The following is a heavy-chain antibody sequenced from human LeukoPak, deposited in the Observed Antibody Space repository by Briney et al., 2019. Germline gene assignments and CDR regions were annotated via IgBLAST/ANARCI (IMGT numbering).Heavy chain of an antibody. CDR2: ISHIGNT. Sequence: PSETLSLTCTVSGASISGHYLTWIRQPPGKGLEWIGYISHIGNTNYNPSLKSRVTISVDTSKNQFSLKLTSVTAADTAVYYCARDRISINALDMSGQGTMVTVSS. CDR3: ARDRISINALDM. CDR1: GASISGHY. V-gene: IGHV4-59*11. D-gene: IGHD1-14*01. J-gene: IGHJ3*02.